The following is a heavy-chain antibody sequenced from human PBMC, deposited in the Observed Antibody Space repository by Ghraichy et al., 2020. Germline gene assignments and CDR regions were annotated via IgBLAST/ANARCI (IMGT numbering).Heavy chain of an antibody. Sequence: GGSLRLSCVGSGFIFSDYNLNWVRQAPGKGLEWISSISGSSVYTFYADSVKGRFTVSRDSANNSVYLQLDSLRADDTAVYYCARLRSLYGMDVWGQGTTVTVSS. J-gene: IGHJ6*02. D-gene: IGHD4-17*01. CDR3: ARLRSLYGMDV. CDR1: GFIFSDYN. V-gene: IGHV3-21*01. CDR2: ISGSSVYT.